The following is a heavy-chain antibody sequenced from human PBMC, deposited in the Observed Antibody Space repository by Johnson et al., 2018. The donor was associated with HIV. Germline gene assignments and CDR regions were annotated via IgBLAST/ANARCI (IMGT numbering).Heavy chain of an antibody. CDR3: ARKVVTADDAFDI. V-gene: IGHV3-66*01. D-gene: IGHD2-21*02. CDR1: GFTFSSYE. CDR2: IYSGGST. J-gene: IGHJ3*02. Sequence: MMLVESGGGLVQPGGSLRLSCVASGFTFSSYEMNWVRQAPGKGLEWVSVIYSGGSTYYADAVKGRFTISRDNSKNPLYLQMGSLRAEDMAVYYCARKVVTADDAFDIWGQGTMVTVSS.